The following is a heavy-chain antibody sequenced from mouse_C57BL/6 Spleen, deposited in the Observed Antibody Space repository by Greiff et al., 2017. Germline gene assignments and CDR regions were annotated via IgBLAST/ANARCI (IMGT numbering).Heavy chain of an antibody. V-gene: IGHV1-26*01. J-gene: IGHJ3*01. Sequence: VQLQQSGPELVKPGASVKISCKASGYTFTDYYMNWVKQSHGKSLEWIGDINPNNGGTSYNQKFKGKATLTVDKSSSTAYMELRSLTSEDSAVYYCANLLYDYRFAYWGQGTLVTVSA. CDR3: ANLLYDYRFAY. CDR1: GYTFTDYY. D-gene: IGHD2-4*01. CDR2: INPNNGGT.